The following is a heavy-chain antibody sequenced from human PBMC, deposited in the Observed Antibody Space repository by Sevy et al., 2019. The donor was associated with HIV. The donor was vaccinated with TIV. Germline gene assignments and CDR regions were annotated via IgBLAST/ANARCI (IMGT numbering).Heavy chain of an antibody. J-gene: IGHJ2*01. CDR2: IYTSGST. CDR1: GGSISSGSYY. CDR3: ARGVYYYDSSWFDL. D-gene: IGHD3-22*01. Sequence: SGTLSLTCTVSGGSISSGSYYWSWIRQPAGKGLEWIGRIYTSGSTNYNPSLKSRVTMSVDTSKNQFSLKLSSVTAADTAVYYCARGVYYYDSSWFDLWGRGTLVTVSS. V-gene: IGHV4-61*02.